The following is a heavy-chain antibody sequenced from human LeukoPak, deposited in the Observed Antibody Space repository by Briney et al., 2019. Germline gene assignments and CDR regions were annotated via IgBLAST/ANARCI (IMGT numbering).Heavy chain of an antibody. CDR2: YDPEEGVT. Sequence: ASVKVSCKVSDHTLNQVAIHWVRQAPGKGPEWMGGYDPEEGVTIYAEKLQDRVTMIEDTSTETAYMELSSLRYADTAVYFCVTMKQDRYDSRGPFDSWGQGSLVTVSS. CDR1: DHTLNQVA. V-gene: IGHV1-24*01. D-gene: IGHD3-22*01. CDR3: VTMKQDRYDSRGPFDS. J-gene: IGHJ4*02.